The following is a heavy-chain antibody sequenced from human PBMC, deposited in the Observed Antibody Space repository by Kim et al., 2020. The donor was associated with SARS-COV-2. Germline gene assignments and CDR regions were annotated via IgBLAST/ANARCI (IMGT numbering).Heavy chain of an antibody. CDR1: GFTFNSHA. J-gene: IGHJ2*01. CDR2: IWYDASSK. Sequence: GGSLRLSCGASGFTFNSHAMQWVRQAPVKGLEWVAIIWYDASSKFYVDSVKGRFTISRDNSKNMVYLQMDNLRIEDTGVYYCVRAHVNWYSDLWGRGTLVTVSS. V-gene: IGHV3-33*01. CDR3: VRAHVNWYSDL.